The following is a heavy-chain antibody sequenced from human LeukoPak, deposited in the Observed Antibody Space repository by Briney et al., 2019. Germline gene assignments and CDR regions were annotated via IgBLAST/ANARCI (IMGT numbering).Heavy chain of an antibody. CDR2: ISSSSSYI. V-gene: IGHV3-21*01. CDR1: GFTFSSYS. J-gene: IGHJ6*04. D-gene: IGHD3-10*01. Sequence: GGSLRLSCAASGFTFSSYSMNWVRQAPGKGLEWVSSISSSSSYIYYADSVKGRFTISRDNAKNSLYLQMNSLRAEDTAVYYCARVGSNMVRGPYGMDVWGKGTRSPSPQ. CDR3: ARVGSNMVRGPYGMDV.